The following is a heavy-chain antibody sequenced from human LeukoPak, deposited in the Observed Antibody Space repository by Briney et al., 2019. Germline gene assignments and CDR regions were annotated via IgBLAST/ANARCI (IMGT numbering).Heavy chain of an antibody. CDR1: GFTFSNAW. J-gene: IGHJ6*03. CDR3: TTRGYSDIAAAGRQTPETYYYYYMDV. Sequence: GGSLRLSCAASGFTFSNAWMSWVRQAPGKGLEWVGRIKSKTDGGTTDYAAPVKGRFTISRDDSKNTLYLQMNSLKTEDTAVYYCTTRGYSDIAAAGRQTPETYYYYYMDVWGKGTTVTISS. D-gene: IGHD6-13*01. V-gene: IGHV3-15*01. CDR2: IKSKTDGGTT.